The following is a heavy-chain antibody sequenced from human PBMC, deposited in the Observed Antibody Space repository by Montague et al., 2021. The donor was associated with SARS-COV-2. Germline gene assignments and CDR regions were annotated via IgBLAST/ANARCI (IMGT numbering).Heavy chain of an antibody. J-gene: IGHJ5*02. Sequence: SETLSLTCSVSGGSINFDYWSWIRQPPGKGLEWIGEINYRGSTTNNPSLKIRVTMSLDTSKNQFSLKLISVTAADTAVYYCARGQELYAINGDFDHWGQGTLVTVSS. D-gene: IGHD2-8*01. CDR3: ARGQELYAINGDFDH. CDR2: INYRGST. V-gene: IGHV4-34*01. CDR1: GGSINFDY.